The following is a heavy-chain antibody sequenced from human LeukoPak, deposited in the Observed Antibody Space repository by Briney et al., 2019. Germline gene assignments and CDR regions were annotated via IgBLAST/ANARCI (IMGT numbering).Heavy chain of an antibody. CDR3: AKETNGDYRQYYFDY. Sequence: GGSLRLSRAASGFTFSSYWMSWVRQAPGKGLEWVANIKQDGSERYYVDSVKGRFTISRGNSKNTLYLQMNSLRAEDTAVYYCAKETNGDYRQYYFDYWGQGTLVTVSS. V-gene: IGHV3-7*01. CDR2: IKQDGSER. D-gene: IGHD4-17*01. CDR1: GFTFSSYW. J-gene: IGHJ4*02.